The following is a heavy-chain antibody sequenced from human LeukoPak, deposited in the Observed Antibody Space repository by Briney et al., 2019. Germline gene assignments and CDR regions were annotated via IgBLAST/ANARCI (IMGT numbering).Heavy chain of an antibody. Sequence: PGGSLRLSCSASGFNFINHYMSWVRQAPGKGLECVAKIKPDGSEKYYVDSVKGRLTISRDNSKNSLFLHLSSLRAEDTAVYYCVREIWWRFDYWGQGSLVTVSS. J-gene: IGHJ4*02. CDR2: IKPDGSEK. CDR1: GFNFINHY. CDR3: VREIWWRFDY. D-gene: IGHD5-12*01. V-gene: IGHV3-7*01.